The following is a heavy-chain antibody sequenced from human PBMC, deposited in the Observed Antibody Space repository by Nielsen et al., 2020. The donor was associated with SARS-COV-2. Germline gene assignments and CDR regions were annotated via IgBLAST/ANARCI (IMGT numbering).Heavy chain of an antibody. Sequence: ASVKVSCKASGYTFTGHYMHWMRQAPGQGPAWLGRVNPNSGATNYAQKFQGRVTLTRDASINTTYMELTRLTSDDTAVYYCARVRSSSGIWFDPWGQGTLVVVSS. V-gene: IGHV1-2*06. J-gene: IGHJ5*02. D-gene: IGHD3-10*01. CDR2: VNPNSGAT. CDR3: ARVRSSSGIWFDP. CDR1: GYTFTGHY.